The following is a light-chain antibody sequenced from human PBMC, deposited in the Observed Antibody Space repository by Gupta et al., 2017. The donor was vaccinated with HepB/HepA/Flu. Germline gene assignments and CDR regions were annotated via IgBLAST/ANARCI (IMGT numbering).Light chain of an antibody. J-gene: IGKJ2*01. Sequence: LVFTPSPGTLSFSPGERATLSCRASQSVSSSYLAWYQQKPGQAPRLLIYGASSRATGIPDRFSGSGSGTDFTLTISRLEPEDFAVYYCQQDGSSPYTFGQGTKMEIK. V-gene: IGKV3-20*01. CDR1: QSVSSSY. CDR2: GAS. CDR3: QQDGSSPYT.